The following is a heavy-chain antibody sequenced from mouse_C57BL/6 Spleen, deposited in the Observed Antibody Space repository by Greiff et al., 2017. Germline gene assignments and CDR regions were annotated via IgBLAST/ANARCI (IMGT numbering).Heavy chain of an antibody. CDR2: ISYDGSN. D-gene: IGHD1-1*01. CDR3: ARDWGSY. J-gene: IGHJ2*01. CDR1: GYSITSGYY. Sequence: EVKLMESGPGLVKPSQSLSLTCSVTGYSITSGYYWNWIRQFPGNKLEWMGYISYDGSNNYNPSLKNRISITRDTSKNQFFLKLNSVTTEDTATYYCARDWGSYWGQGTTLTVSS. V-gene: IGHV3-6*01.